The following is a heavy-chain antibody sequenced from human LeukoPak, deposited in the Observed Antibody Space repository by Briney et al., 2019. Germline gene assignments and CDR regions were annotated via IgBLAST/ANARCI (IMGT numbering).Heavy chain of an antibody. CDR1: GFAFNKYW. D-gene: IGHD3-22*01. V-gene: IGHV3-74*01. J-gene: IGHJ4*02. CDR2: INGDGSTT. Sequence: PGGSLRLSCAASGFAFNKYWMHWVRHAPGEGLVWVSRINGDGSTTSYADSVKGGFTISRDTAKNTLYLQMSSLRAEDTAVYYCATGNYYDSRGYYTFGHWGQGTLVTVSS. CDR3: ATGNYYDSRGYYTFGH.